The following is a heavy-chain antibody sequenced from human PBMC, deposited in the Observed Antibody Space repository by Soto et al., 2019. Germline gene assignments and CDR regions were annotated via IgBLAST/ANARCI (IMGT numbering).Heavy chain of an antibody. CDR1: GYSFSSHA. Sequence: ASVKVSCKASGYSFSSHAMHWVRQAPGQRLVWMGWIHAGNGNTQYSQKFQGRATITRDTSASTAYMELSSLISEDTAVYYCAICASVTGTVSYYYNGMDVWGQVTTVTVSS. J-gene: IGHJ6*02. CDR3: AICASVTGTVSYYYNGMDV. V-gene: IGHV1-3*01. CDR2: IHAGNGNT. D-gene: IGHD1-20*01.